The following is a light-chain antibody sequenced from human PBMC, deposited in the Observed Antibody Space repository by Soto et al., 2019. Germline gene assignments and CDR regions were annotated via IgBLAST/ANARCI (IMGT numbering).Light chain of an antibody. Sequence: IVITMSPATLSVSPGERSTLSCMASQSVSSNLAWYQQKPGQAPRLLIYGASTRATGIPDRFSGSGSGRDFTLTISGRESEDFATYYCQHSYSLPPIPFGPGTRMEIK. V-gene: IGKV3-15*01. CDR1: QSVSSN. CDR3: QHSYSLPPIP. J-gene: IGKJ5*01. CDR2: GAS.